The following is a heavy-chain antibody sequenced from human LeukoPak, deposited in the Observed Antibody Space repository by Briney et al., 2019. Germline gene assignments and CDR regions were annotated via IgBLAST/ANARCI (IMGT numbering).Heavy chain of an antibody. Sequence: GGSLRLSCSASGFTFRNYGIHWVRQAPGKGLEWVIVVSRDGGTKYYSDSVKGRFTISRDNSENTLYLQMNSLRPEDTAVYYCARSLLRSSSDYWGQGTLVTVSS. D-gene: IGHD6-6*01. CDR2: VSRDGGTK. V-gene: IGHV3-30*03. CDR1: GFTFRNYG. CDR3: ARSLLRSSSDY. J-gene: IGHJ4*02.